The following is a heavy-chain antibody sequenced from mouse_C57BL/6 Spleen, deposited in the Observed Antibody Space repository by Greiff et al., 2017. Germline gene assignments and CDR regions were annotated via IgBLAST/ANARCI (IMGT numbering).Heavy chain of an antibody. CDR2: IYPGSGST. CDR1: GYPFTSYW. Sequence: QVQLQQSGAELVKPGASVKMSCKASGYPFTSYWITWVKQRPGQGLEWIGDIYPGSGSTNYNEKFKSKATLTVDKSSSTAYMQLNSLTSEDSAVYYCARIIYYYGSSSFDYWGQGTTLTVSS. CDR3: ARIIYYYGSSSFDY. V-gene: IGHV1-55*01. J-gene: IGHJ2*01. D-gene: IGHD1-1*01.